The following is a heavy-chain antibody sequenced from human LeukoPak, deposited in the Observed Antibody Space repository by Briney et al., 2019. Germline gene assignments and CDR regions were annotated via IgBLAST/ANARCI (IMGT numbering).Heavy chain of an antibody. D-gene: IGHD3-16*01. CDR2: ISYDGSNK. J-gene: IGHJ4*02. Sequence: PGGSLRLSCAASGFTLSGYAVNGVRQAQGKGLEWVAVISYDGSNKYYADSVKGRFTISRDNSKNTLYLQMNSLRAEDTAVYYCARDDVYVWGDYWGQGTLVTVSS. V-gene: IGHV3-30-3*01. CDR3: ARDDVYVWGDY. CDR1: GFTLSGYA.